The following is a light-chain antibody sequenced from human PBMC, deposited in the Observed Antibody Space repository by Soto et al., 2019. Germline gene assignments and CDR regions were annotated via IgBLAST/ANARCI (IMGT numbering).Light chain of an antibody. J-gene: IGLJ2*01. CDR1: SSDVGGYDY. CDR3: CSFASITTRV. Sequence: QSALTQPASVSGSPGQSITISCTGTSSDVGGYDYVSWYQQHPGKAPKLMIYDVTNRPSGVSTRFSASKSGNTASLTISVLQAEDEADYYCCSFASITTRVFGGGTKLTVL. V-gene: IGLV2-14*03. CDR2: DVT.